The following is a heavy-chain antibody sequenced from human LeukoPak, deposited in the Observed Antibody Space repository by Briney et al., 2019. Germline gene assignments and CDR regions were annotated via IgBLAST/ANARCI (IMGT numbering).Heavy chain of an antibody. CDR1: GFTFSSYG. V-gene: IGHV3-30*18. CDR2: ISYDGSNK. CDR3: AQDKGAAGIGMPSYYYYGMDV. J-gene: IGHJ6*02. Sequence: SLRLSCAASGFTFSSYGMHWVRQAPGKGLDWVACISYDGSNKYYADSVKGRFTISRDNSKNTLYLQMNSLRAEDTAVYYCAQDKGAAGIGMPSYYYYGMDVWGQGTTVTVSS. D-gene: IGHD6-13*01.